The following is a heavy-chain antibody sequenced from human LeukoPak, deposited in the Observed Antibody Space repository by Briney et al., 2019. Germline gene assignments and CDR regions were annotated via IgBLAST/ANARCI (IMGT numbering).Heavy chain of an antibody. CDR1: GGSISSGSYY. J-gene: IGHJ6*02. D-gene: IGHD6-13*01. CDR2: IYTSGST. Sequence: SQTLSLTCTVSGGSISSGSYYWSWIRRPAGKGLEWIGRIYTSGSTNYNPSLKSRVTISVDTSKNQFSLKLSSVTAADTAVYYCAREAPIAAAGYYYGMDVWGQGTTVTVSS. V-gene: IGHV4-61*02. CDR3: AREAPIAAAGYYYGMDV.